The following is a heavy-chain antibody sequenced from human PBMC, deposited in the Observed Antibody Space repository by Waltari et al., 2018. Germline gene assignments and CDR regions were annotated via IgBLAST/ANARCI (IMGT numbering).Heavy chain of an antibody. CDR1: GYSISSGYY. V-gene: IGHV4-38-2*01. J-gene: IGHJ5*02. CDR3: ARPGYSSGGWFDP. D-gene: IGHD6-19*01. CDR2: IDHSGST. Sequence: QVQLQESGPGLVKPSETLSLTCAVSGYSISSGYYWGWIRQPPGKGLEWIGSIDHSGSTYYNPSLKSRVTISVDTSKNQFSLKLSSVTAADTAVYYCARPGYSSGGWFDPWGQGTLVTVSS.